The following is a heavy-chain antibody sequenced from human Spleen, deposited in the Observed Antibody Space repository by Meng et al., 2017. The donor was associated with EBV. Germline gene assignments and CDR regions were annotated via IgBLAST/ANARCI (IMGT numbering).Heavy chain of an antibody. CDR1: GFTLMSFW. CDR3: AKDCFGAKDS. V-gene: IGHV3-74*01. D-gene: IGHD1-26*01. Sequence: EWQVLESGGGFGQQGVSLRVSCSDSGFTLMSFWVHWGRQALGKGWVGVSRINSDGKVIPYADSVKGRFTISRDNAKNTVYLQMNNVRVEDTAVYYCAKDCFGAKDSWGQGTLVTVSS. CDR2: INSDGKVI. J-gene: IGHJ4*02.